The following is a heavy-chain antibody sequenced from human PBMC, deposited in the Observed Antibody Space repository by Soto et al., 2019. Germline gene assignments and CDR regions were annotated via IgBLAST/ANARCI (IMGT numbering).Heavy chain of an antibody. D-gene: IGHD1-26*01. V-gene: IGHV3-23*01. CDR3: AKWGGYYPYYHEMDV. Sequence: GGSLRLSCAASGFTVSSNYMSWVRQAPGKGLGWVSGISGGGTSTYYADSVKGRFTISRDSSMVYLQMNSLRAEDTAVYYCAKWGGYYPYYHEMDVWGQGTTVTVSS. CDR1: GFTVSSNY. CDR2: ISGGGTST. J-gene: IGHJ6*02.